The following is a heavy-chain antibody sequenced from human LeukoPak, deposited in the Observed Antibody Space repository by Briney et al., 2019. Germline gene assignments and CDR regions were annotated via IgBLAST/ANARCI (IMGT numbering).Heavy chain of an antibody. Sequence: GGSLRLSCAASGFTFDDYAMHWVRLAPGKGLEWVSGISWNSGSIGYADSVKGRFTISRDNAKNTLYLQMNSLRAEDTAVYYCARGEGVFSYERYIPNFDYWGQGTLVTVSS. V-gene: IGHV3-9*01. J-gene: IGHJ4*02. CDR2: ISWNSGSI. CDR1: GFTFDDYA. CDR3: ARGEGVFSYERYIPNFDY. D-gene: IGHD5-12*01.